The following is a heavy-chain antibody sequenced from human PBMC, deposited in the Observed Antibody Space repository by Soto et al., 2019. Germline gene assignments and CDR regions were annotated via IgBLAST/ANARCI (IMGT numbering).Heavy chain of an antibody. D-gene: IGHD5-18*01. CDR2: IYYSGST. J-gene: IGHJ4*02. V-gene: IGHV4-59*08. CDR3: ARLYSYGSNFDD. Sequence: LSLTCTVSGGSISSYYWSWIRQPPGKGLEWIGYIYYSGSTNYNPSLKSRVTVSVDTSKNQFSLKLSSVTAADTAVYYCARLYSYGSNFDDWGQGTLVTVSS. CDR1: GGSISSYY.